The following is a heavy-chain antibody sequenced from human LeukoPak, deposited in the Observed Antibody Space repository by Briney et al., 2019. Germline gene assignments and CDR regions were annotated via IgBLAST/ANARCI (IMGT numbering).Heavy chain of an antibody. CDR1: GGTFSSYA. CDR2: IIPIFGTA. V-gene: IGHV1-69*13. J-gene: IGHJ6*03. Sequence: SVKVSCKASGGTFSSYAISWVRQAPGQGLEWMGGIIPIFGTANYAQKFQGRVTITADESTSTAYMELSSLRSEDTAVYYCASLQYSSSSEARPYYYYMDVWGKGTTVTVSS. D-gene: IGHD6-6*01. CDR3: ASLQYSSSSEARPYYYYMDV.